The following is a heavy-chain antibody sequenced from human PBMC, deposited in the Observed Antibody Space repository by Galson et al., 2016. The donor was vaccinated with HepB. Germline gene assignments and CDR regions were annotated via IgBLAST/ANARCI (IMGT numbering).Heavy chain of an antibody. CDR2: IIPVLHKT. V-gene: IGHV1-69*10. CDR1: GGTFESFA. D-gene: IGHD5-12*01. Sequence: SVKVSCKASGGTFESFAFTWVRQAPGQGLEWMGAIIPVLHKTTFAQNFQGRMTMTADESTTTVYMELSRLRSDDTAVYFCARDWQWLQAAPHAVDFWGQGTRVTVSS. J-gene: IGHJ3*01. CDR3: ARDWQWLQAAPHAVDF.